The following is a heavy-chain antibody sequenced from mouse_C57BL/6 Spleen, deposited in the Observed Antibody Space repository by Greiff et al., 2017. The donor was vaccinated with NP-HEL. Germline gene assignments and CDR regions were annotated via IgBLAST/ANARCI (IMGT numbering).Heavy chain of an antibody. Sequence: EVQGVESGGGLVKPGGSLKLSCAASGFTFSSYAMSWVSQTPEKRLEWVATISDGGSYTYYPDNVKGRFTISRDNAKNNLYLQMSHLKSEDTAMYYCARDLTTGGFDYWGQGTTLTVSS. CDR2: ISDGGSYT. CDR1: GFTFSSYA. J-gene: IGHJ2*01. CDR3: ARDLTTGGFDY. D-gene: IGHD1-1*01. V-gene: IGHV5-4*01.